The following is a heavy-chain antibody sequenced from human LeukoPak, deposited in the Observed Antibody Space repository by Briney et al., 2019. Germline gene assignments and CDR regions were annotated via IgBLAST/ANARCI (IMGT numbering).Heavy chain of an antibody. CDR1: GFTFSNYW. CDR3: VRDRGYCSGGTCYALWDY. J-gene: IGHJ4*02. D-gene: IGHD2-15*01. Sequence: GGSLRLSCAASGFTFSNYWMTWVRQAPGKGLEWVAHIKEDGGEKHYVDPVKGRFTISRDNAKNSLYLQMNSLRAEDTAMYYCVRDRGYCSGGTCYALWDYWGQGTLVTVSS. CDR2: IKEDGGEK. V-gene: IGHV3-7*01.